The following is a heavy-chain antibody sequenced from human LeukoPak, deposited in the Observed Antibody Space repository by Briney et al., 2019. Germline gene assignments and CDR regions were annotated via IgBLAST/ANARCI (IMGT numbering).Heavy chain of an antibody. Sequence: RASVKVSCKASGATFSSYAINWVRQAPGQGLEWMGRIIPMLGTVNYAQKFQGRVTIIADKFTSTAYMKVSSLRSEDTAVYYCARGSRDLGVDAFDIWGQGTMVTVSS. V-gene: IGHV1-69*04. D-gene: IGHD3-16*01. CDR2: IIPMLGTV. CDR3: ARGSRDLGVDAFDI. J-gene: IGHJ3*02. CDR1: GATFSSYA.